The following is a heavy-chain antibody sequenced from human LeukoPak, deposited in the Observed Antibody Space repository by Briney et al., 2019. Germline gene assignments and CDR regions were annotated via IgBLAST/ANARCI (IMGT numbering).Heavy chain of an antibody. J-gene: IGHJ4*02. D-gene: IGHD6-13*01. CDR2: IYYSGST. V-gene: IGHV4-39*01. Sequence: SETLSLTCTVSGGSISRSSYYWGWIRQPPGKGLEWIGNIYYSGSTYYNPSLKSRVTISVDTSKNQFSLKLSSVTAADTAVYYCARLGIAAAGVVYWGQGTLVTVSS. CDR1: GGSISRSSYY. CDR3: ARLGIAAAGVVY.